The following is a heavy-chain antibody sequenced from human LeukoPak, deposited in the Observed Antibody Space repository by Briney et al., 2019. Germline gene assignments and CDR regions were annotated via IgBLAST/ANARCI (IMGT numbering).Heavy chain of an antibody. CDR2: INHSGST. V-gene: IGHV4-34*01. CDR1: GGSFSGYY. D-gene: IGHD3-10*01. CDR3: ARSCPYYCGSGSYFGWFDP. J-gene: IGHJ5*02. Sequence: PSETLSLTCAVYGGSFSGYYWSWIRQPPGKGLEWIGEINHSGSTNYNPSLKSRVTISVDTSKNQFSLKLSSVTAADTAVYYCARSCPYYCGSGSYFGWFDPWGQGTLVTVSS.